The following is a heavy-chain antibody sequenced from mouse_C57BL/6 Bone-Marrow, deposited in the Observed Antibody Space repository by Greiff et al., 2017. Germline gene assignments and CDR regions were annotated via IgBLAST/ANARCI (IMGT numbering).Heavy chain of an antibody. V-gene: IGHV5-4*01. Sequence: EVQGVESGGGLVKPGGSLKLSCAASGFTFSSYAMSWVRQTPEKRLEWVATISDGGSYTYYPDNVKGRFTISRDNAKNTLYLQMSHLKSEDTAMYYCARVLYGYGGRDYWGQGTSVTVSS. CDR2: ISDGGSYT. J-gene: IGHJ4*01. CDR3: ARVLYGYGGRDY. D-gene: IGHD2-2*01. CDR1: GFTFSSYA.